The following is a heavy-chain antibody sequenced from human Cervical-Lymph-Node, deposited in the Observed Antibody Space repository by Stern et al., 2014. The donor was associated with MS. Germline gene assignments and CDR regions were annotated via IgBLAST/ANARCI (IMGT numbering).Heavy chain of an antibody. CDR2: INREGSVT. V-gene: IGHV3-7*01. J-gene: IGHJ5*01. CDR3: TRFLQSGWSDLFDS. CDR1: GSTFSTSW. D-gene: IGHD6-19*01. Sequence: EVQLVESGGGLVQPGGSQRLSCVASGSTFSTSWMSWVRQAPGKGLEWVANINREGSVTFYLDSVKGRFTISRDNAKSSLYLEMNSVRAEDTAVYYCTRFLQSGWSDLFDSWGRGTLVTVSS.